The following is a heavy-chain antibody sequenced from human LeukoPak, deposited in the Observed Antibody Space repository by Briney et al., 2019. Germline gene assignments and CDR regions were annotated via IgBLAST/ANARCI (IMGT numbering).Heavy chain of an antibody. CDR1: GYTFTTYD. Sequence: GASVKVSCKASGYTFTTYDINWVRQATGQGLEWMGWMDPNSGNTGYAQKFQGRVTMTRNTSISTADMELSSLRSEDTAVYYCARVTRGYYCMDVWGKGTTVTVSS. D-gene: IGHD1-26*01. CDR3: ARVTRGYYCMDV. CDR2: MDPNSGNT. V-gene: IGHV1-8*01. J-gene: IGHJ6*03.